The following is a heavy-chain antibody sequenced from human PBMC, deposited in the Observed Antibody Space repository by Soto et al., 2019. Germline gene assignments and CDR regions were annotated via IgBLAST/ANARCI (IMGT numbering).Heavy chain of an antibody. D-gene: IGHD6-13*01. CDR2: ISGSGGST. CDR3: AKHLCSSMICDS. Sequence: EVQLLESGGGLVQPGGSLRLSCAASGFTFSSYAMSWVRQAPGKGLEWVSAISGSGGSTYYADSVKGRFTISRDNSKNALYLQMNSRRAEDTAVYSCAKHLCSSMICDSWGEGTIVTVSS. CDR1: GFTFSSYA. J-gene: IGHJ4*02. V-gene: IGHV3-23*01.